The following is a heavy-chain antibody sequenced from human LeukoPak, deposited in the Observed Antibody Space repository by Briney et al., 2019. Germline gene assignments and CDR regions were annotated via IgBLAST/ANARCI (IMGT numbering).Heavy chain of an antibody. CDR3: VKGGGIAAAGSIPFDY. CDR2: ISSNGGST. V-gene: IGHV3-64D*06. CDR1: GFTFSSYA. Sequence: GGSLRLSCSASGFTFSSYAMHRVRQAPGKGLEYVSAISSNGGSTYYADSVKGRFTISRDNSKNTLYLQMSSLRAEDTAVYYCVKGGGIAAAGSIPFDYWGQGTLVTVSS. D-gene: IGHD6-13*01. J-gene: IGHJ4*02.